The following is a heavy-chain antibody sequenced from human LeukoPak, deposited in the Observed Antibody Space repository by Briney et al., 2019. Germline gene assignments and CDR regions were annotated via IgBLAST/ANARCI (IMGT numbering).Heavy chain of an antibody. CDR1: GYSFTSYW. CDR2: IYPGDSDT. CDR3: ARRPPNHVVDY. V-gene: IGHV5-51*01. D-gene: IGHD1-14*01. J-gene: IGHJ4*02. Sequence: GESLKISRKGSGYSFTSYWIGWVRQMPGKGLEWMGIIYPGDSDTRYSPSFQGQVTISADKSISTAYLQWSSLKASDTATYYCARRPPNHVVDYWGQGTLVTVSS.